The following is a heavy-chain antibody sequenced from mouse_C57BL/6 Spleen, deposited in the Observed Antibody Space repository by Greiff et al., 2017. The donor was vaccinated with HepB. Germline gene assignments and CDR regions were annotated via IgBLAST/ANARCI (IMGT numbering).Heavy chain of an antibody. CDR3: TRSVVNYSYAMDY. J-gene: IGHJ4*01. Sequence: VQLQQSGAELVRPGASVTLSCKASGYTFTDYEMHWVKQTPVHGLEWIGAIDPETGGTAYNQKFKGKAILTADKSSSTAYMELRSLTSGDSAVSYCTRSVVNYSYAMDYWGQGTSVTVSS. V-gene: IGHV1-15*01. CDR2: IDPETGGT. CDR1: GYTFTDYE. D-gene: IGHD2-1*01.